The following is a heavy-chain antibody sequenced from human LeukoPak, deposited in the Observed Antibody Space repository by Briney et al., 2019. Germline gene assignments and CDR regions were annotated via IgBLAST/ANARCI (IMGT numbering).Heavy chain of an antibody. V-gene: IGHV3-7*01. CDR1: GFTFSSYW. CDR3: ARDEVLVVALYYYYYYMDV. D-gene: IGHD3-22*01. Sequence: GGSLRLSCAASGFTFSSYWMSWVRQAPGKGLEWVANIKQDGSEKYYVDSVKGRFTISRDNAKNSLYLQMNSLRAEDTAVNYCARDEVLVVALYYYYYYMDVWGKGTTVTISS. CDR2: IKQDGSEK. J-gene: IGHJ6*03.